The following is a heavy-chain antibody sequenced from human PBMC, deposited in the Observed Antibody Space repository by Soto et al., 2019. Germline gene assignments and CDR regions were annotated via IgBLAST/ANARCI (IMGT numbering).Heavy chain of an antibody. D-gene: IGHD4-17*01. V-gene: IGHV3-33*01. CDR2: IWFDGSNK. J-gene: IGHJ6*02. Sequence: QVQLVESGGGVVQPGTSLRLSCAASGFTFSDYGMHWVRQAPGKGLEWVAVIWFDGSNKYYADSVKGRFTISRDNSKNTVDLQMDRLRADDTAVYYCARRRSTVTTAWFYQAMDVWGQGTTVTVSS. CDR1: GFTFSDYG. CDR3: ARRRSTVTTAWFYQAMDV.